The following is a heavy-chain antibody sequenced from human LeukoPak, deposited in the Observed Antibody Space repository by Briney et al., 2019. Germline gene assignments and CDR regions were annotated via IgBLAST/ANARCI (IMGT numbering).Heavy chain of an antibody. V-gene: IGHV3-7*01. J-gene: IGHJ4*02. D-gene: IGHD6-19*01. CDR1: GFIFRDYW. CDR3: AGPPQAGPFDY. Sequence: GGSLRLSCAGSGFIFRDYWLTWVRQVPGKGLEWVANINPDGSDKNYVDSLKGRFTIFRDNAKNLLFLQMNSLRVEDTAVYYCAGPPQAGPFDYWGQGTLVTVSS. CDR2: INPDGSDK.